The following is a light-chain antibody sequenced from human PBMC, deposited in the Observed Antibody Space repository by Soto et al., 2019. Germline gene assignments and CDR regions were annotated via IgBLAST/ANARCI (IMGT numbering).Light chain of an antibody. CDR3: SVYTRTSTYV. V-gene: IGLV2-18*01. Sequence: QSALTQPPSVSGSPGQSVTISCYGTIDDVTAYYRVSWYQQTPGTAPKLMIYDVSNRPSGVPDRFSGSRSGNTASLTISGLQADDEGDYYCSVYTRTSTYVFGTGTKLTVL. CDR2: DVS. J-gene: IGLJ1*01. CDR1: IDDVTAYYR.